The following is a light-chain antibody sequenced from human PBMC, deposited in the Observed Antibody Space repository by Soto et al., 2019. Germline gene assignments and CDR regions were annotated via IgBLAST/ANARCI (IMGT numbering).Light chain of an antibody. V-gene: IGKV3-15*01. CDR3: QQYNNWPWT. Sequence: EIVMTQSPATLSVSPGGRATLSCRASQSISDTLAWYQQKPGQAPRLLIHGASTRAPGFPARFSGSGSGTDFTLTIRSLQPEDFAVYYCQQYNNWPWTFGQGTKVDIK. CDR1: QSISDT. CDR2: GAS. J-gene: IGKJ1*01.